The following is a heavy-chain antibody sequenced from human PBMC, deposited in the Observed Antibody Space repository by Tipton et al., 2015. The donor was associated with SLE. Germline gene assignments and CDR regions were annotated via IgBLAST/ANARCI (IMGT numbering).Heavy chain of an antibody. Sequence: TLSLTCTVSGGSISSYYWSWIRQPPGKGLEWIGYIYYSGSTNYNPSLKSRVTISVDTSKNQFSLKLSSVTAADTAVYYCARAAAHWYFDLWGRGTLVTVSS. CDR1: GGSISSYY. J-gene: IGHJ2*01. V-gene: IGHV4-59*12. CDR2: IYYSGST. CDR3: ARAAAHWYFDL. D-gene: IGHD6-25*01.